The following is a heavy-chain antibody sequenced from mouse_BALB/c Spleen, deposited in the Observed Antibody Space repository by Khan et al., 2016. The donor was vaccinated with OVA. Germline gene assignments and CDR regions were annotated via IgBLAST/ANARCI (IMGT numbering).Heavy chain of an antibody. Sequence: QVQLQQSGAELARPGASVKLSCKASGYTFTDYYINWVKQRTGQGLEWIGEISPGSGDTYYNERFKGKATLTADTSSSTAYMQLSSLTSEASAVYFCARRNYCGYTFANWGQGTLVTVSA. CDR2: ISPGSGDT. D-gene: IGHD1-2*01. CDR1: GYTFTDYY. CDR3: ARRNYCGYTFAN. J-gene: IGHJ3*01. V-gene: IGHV1-77*01.